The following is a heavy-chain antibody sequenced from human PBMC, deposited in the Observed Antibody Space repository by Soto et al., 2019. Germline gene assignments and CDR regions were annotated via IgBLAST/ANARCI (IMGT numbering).Heavy chain of an antibody. CDR3: ARDPGPAAGTFGLVGWFDP. Sequence: LRLSCAASGFTFSSYSMNCVRQAPGKGLEWVSSISSSSSYIYYADSVKGRFTISRDNAKNSLYLQMNSLRAEDTAVYYCARDPGPAAGTFGLVGWFDPWGQGTLVTVSS. CDR1: GFTFSSYS. D-gene: IGHD6-13*01. J-gene: IGHJ5*02. V-gene: IGHV3-21*01. CDR2: ISSSSSYI.